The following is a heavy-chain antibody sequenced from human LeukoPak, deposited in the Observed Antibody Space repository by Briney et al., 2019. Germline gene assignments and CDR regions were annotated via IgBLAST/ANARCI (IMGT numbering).Heavy chain of an antibody. CDR2: ISHNGGTT. J-gene: IGHJ5*02. CDR3: VIDDSYYYDSSAYLA. D-gene: IGHD3-22*01. CDR1: AITFSRYA. Sequence: GGSLRLSCSPSAITFSRYAMHSVRQAPGKGLEYVSAISHNGGTTYYADSVKGRFTISRDNSKNTLYLQMSSLRAEDTAVYYCVIDDSYYYDSSAYLAWGQGTLVTVSS. V-gene: IGHV3-64D*06.